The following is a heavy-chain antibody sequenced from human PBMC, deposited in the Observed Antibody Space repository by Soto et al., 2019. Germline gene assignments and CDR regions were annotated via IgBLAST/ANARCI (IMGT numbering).Heavy chain of an antibody. CDR2: IRSKAYGGTT. CDR3: TSFQWELLGWFDP. V-gene: IGHV3-49*03. Sequence: GGSLRLSCTVVGFTFGDYAIRWFLKNPGKWLSWVGFIRSKAYGGTTEYAASVKGRFTISRDDSKSIAYLQMNSLKTEDTAVYYCTSFQWELLGWFDPWGQGTLVTV. CDR1: GFTFGDYA. J-gene: IGHJ5*02. D-gene: IGHD1-26*01.